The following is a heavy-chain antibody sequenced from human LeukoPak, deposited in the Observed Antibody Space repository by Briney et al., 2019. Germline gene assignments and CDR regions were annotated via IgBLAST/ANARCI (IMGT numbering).Heavy chain of an antibody. Sequence: GGSLRFSCVASGLTFSNYSINWVRQAPGKGLEWISSLSSSSSSFIYYADSVKGRFTISRDNAKNSLYLQMNSLRAEDTAVYYCARGTYWSPLDFDYWGQGTLVTVSS. D-gene: IGHD3-10*01. CDR1: GLTFSNYS. CDR3: ARGTYWSPLDFDY. J-gene: IGHJ4*02. V-gene: IGHV3-21*01. CDR2: LSSSSSSFI.